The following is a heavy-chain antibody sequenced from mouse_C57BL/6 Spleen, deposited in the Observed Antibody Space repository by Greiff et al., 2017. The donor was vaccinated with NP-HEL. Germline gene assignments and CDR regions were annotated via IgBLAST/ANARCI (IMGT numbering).Heavy chain of an antibody. J-gene: IGHJ4*01. CDR1: GFTFSDYG. V-gene: IGHV5-17*01. CDR3: ARQRYYAMDY. CDR2: ISSGSSTI. Sequence: EVKLVESGGGLVKPGGSLKLSCAASGFTFSDYGMHWVRQAPEKGLEWVAYISSGSSTIYYADTLKGRFTISRDNAKNTLFLQMTSLRSEDTAMYYCARQRYYAMDYWGQGTSVTVSS.